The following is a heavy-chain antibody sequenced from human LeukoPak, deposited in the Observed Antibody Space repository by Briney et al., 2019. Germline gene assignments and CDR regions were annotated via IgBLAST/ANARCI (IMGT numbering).Heavy chain of an antibody. Sequence: GGSLRLSCGASGFTFSTYWMHWVRQAPGKGLVWVSRINTDGSSTNYADSVKGRFTISRDNSNNTLYLQMNSLTADDTAVYYCAKYRTTNAPPRNFDYWGQGTLVTVSS. D-gene: IGHD1-14*01. CDR3: AKYRTTNAPPRNFDY. CDR1: GFTFSTYW. J-gene: IGHJ4*02. CDR2: INTDGSST. V-gene: IGHV3-74*01.